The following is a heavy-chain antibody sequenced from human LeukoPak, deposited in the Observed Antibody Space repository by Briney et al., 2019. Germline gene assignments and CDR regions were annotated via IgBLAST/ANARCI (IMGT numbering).Heavy chain of an antibody. CDR3: TRDYFGGGWFDS. Sequence: GSLRLSCAASGFTFSRYWMSWVRQAPGKGLVWVARINSDGTNTTYADSVKGRFTLSRDNHKNTLYLQMNRLRPEDTVVYYCTRDYFGGGWFDSWGQGNLVTVSS. J-gene: IGHJ5*01. CDR1: GFTFSRYW. CDR2: INSDGTNT. V-gene: IGHV3-74*01. D-gene: IGHD2/OR15-2a*01.